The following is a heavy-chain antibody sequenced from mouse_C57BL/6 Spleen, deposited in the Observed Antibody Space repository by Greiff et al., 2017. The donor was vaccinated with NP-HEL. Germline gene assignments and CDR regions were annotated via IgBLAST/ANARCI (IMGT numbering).Heavy chain of an antibody. J-gene: IGHJ4*01. Sequence: VKLVESGPGLVAPSQSLSITCTVSGFSLTSYGVDWVRQPPGKGLEWMGGIWGGGSTNYNSALMSRLSISKDNSKSQVILKMKRLQTDDTAIYYCAKHCNYYAMGYWGQGTSVTVAT. CDR1: GFSLTSYG. CDR2: IWGGGST. V-gene: IGHV2-9*01. D-gene: IGHD2-1*01. CDR3: AKHCNYYAMGY.